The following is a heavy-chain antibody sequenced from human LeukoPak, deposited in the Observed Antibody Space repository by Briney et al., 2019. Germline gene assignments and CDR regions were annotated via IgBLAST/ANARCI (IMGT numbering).Heavy chain of an antibody. D-gene: IGHD3-16*02. CDR2: ICHSGST. CDR1: GASISSDIYF. Sequence: PSETLSLTCTVSGASISSDIYFWSWIRQPAGKGLEWIGEICHSGSTNYNPSLKSRVTISVDTSKNQFSLQLSSVTAADTAVYYCARGCSAPRSRYDYVWGSYRPNWFDPWGQGTLVTVSS. V-gene: IGHV4-61*10. J-gene: IGHJ5*02. CDR3: ARGCSAPRSRYDYVWGSYRPNWFDP.